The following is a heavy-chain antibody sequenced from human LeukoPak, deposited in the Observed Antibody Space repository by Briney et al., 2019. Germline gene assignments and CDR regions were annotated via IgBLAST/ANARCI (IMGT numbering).Heavy chain of an antibody. V-gene: IGHV4-59*01. D-gene: IGHD3-10*01. J-gene: IGHJ5*02. Sequence: PSETLSLTCTVSGGSISSYYWSWIRQPPGKGLEWIGYIYYSGSTNYNPSLKSRVTISVDTSKNQFSLKLSSVTAADTAVYYCARGGLRFGELSWFDPWGQGTLVTVSS. CDR3: ARGGLRFGELSWFDP. CDR1: GGSISSYY. CDR2: IYYSGST.